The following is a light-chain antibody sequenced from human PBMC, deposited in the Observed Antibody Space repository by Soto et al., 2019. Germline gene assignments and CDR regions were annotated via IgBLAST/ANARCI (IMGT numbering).Light chain of an antibody. J-gene: IGLJ2*01. CDR3: QSYDSSLSGRVV. CDR2: GNS. Sequence: QPVLTQPPSVSGAPGQRVTISCTGSSSNIGAGYDVHWYQQLPRTAPKLLIYGNSNRPSGVPDRFSGSKSGTSASLAITGLQAEDEADYYCQSYDSSLSGRVVFGGGTKLTVL. CDR1: SSNIGAGYD. V-gene: IGLV1-40*01.